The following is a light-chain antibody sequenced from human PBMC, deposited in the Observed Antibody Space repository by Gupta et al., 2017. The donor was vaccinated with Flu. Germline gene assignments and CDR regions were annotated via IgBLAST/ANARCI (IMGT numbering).Light chain of an antibody. J-gene: IGLJ1*01. CDR1: SGDLGDYKF. Sequence: QSALTHPASVSGSHGQSFTISCTGISGDLGDYKFVSWYQQQPGKAPRLIIYEVNNRPSGVSDRFSGSKSGNTASLTISGLQAEDEADYYCTSYTRSTTLYVFGSGTRVT. CDR2: EVN. V-gene: IGLV2-14*01. CDR3: TSYTRSTTLYV.